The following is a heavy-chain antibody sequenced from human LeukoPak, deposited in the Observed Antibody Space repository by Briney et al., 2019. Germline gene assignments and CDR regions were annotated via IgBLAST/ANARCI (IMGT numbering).Heavy chain of an antibody. CDR2: MSGSAFQS. Sequence: PGGSLRLSCEGSGFTFGNYAFSWVRQAPGKELEWLSAMSGSAFQSYYADAVKGRFTVSRDNSKNTVFLQMNSLTADDTANYCFAKDLFGSTILTFDSWGRGALVTVSS. D-gene: IGHD3-3*01. CDR3: AKDLFGSTILTFDS. V-gene: IGHV3-23*01. J-gene: IGHJ4*02. CDR1: GFTFGNYA.